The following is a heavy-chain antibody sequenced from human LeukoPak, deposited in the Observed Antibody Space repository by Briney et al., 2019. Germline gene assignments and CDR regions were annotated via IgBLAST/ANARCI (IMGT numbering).Heavy chain of an antibody. V-gene: IGHV3-21*01. J-gene: IGHJ4*02. CDR3: VRRAVSGEEALDFDY. CDR1: GFTFSAHS. CDR2: ISSRSSYI. D-gene: IGHD6-19*01. Sequence: GGSLRLSCAASGFTFSAHSMNWVRQAPGKGLEWVASISSRSSYIYYGGSVNGRLTVSRDNARNSVYLQMNSLRVEDTAVYYCVRRAVSGEEALDFDYWGQGTLVTVSS.